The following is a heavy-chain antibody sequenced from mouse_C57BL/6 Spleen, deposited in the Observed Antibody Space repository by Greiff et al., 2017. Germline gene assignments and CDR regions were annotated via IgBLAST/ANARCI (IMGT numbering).Heavy chain of an antibody. J-gene: IGHJ2*01. CDR1: GYAFTNYL. CDR2: INPGSGGT. V-gene: IGHV1-54*01. Sequence: VQLQQSGAELVRPGTSVKVSCKASGYAFTNYLIEWVKQRPGHGLEWIGVINPGSGGTNYNEKFKGKATLTADKSSSTAYMQLSSLTSEDSAVYFCARYDGYYYFDYWGQGTTLTVSS. CDR3: ARYDGYYYFDY. D-gene: IGHD2-3*01.